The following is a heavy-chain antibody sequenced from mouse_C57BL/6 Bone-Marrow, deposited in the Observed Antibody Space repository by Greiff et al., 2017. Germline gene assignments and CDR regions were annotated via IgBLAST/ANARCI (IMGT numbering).Heavy chain of an antibody. CDR2: IFPGSGST. J-gene: IGHJ4*01. CDR1: GYTFTDYY. CDR3: ASRGAFYSKTSDYAIDY. V-gene: IGHV1-75*01. D-gene: IGHD2-5*01. Sequence: VQLQQSGPELVKPGASVKLSCKASGYTFTDYYINWVKQRPGQGLEWIGWIFPGSGSTYYNEKFKGKATLTVDKSSSTAYMLLSSLTSEDSAVYFYASRGAFYSKTSDYAIDYWGQGKGVTVSA.